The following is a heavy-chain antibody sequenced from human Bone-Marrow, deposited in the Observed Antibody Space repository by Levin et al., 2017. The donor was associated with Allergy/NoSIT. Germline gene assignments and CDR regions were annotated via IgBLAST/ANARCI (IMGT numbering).Heavy chain of an antibody. CDR3: ARDVSGTAAGFVVPEAPQRHGWFDP. Sequence: SSETLSLTCTVSGGSVSSNTDYWDWIRQSPGKGLEWIGSIFHSGYTYDNLSLKSRVIMSVDTSKNQFSLKLSSVTAADTAVYYCARDVSGTAAGFVVPEAPQRHGWFDPWGQGTLVIVSS. CDR2: IFHSGYT. J-gene: IGHJ5*02. D-gene: IGHD6-13*01. V-gene: IGHV4-39*07. CDR1: GGSVSSNTDY.